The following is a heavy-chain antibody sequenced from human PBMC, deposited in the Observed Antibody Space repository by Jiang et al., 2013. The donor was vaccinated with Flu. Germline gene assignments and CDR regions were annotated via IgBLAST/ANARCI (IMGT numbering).Heavy chain of an antibody. CDR1: GDSVSSNNAA. D-gene: IGHD3-10*01. CDR2: TYYRSKWYN. CDR3: ARDSSSSSGSYWGPAYYYYGLDV. J-gene: IGHJ6*02. Sequence: GDSVSSNNAAWNWIRLSPSRGLEWLGRTYYRSKWYNDYAASVKSRITINADTSQNHFSLQLNSVTPEDTAVYYCARDSSSSSGSYWGPAYYYYGLDVWGQGTTVTVSS. V-gene: IGHV6-1*01.